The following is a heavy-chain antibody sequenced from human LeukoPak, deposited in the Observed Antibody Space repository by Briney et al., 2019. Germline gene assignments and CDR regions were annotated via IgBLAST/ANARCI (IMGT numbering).Heavy chain of an antibody. CDR1: GFTFSSYS. D-gene: IGHD1-26*01. Sequence: PGGSLRLSCAASGFTFSSYSMNWVRQAPGKGLEWVPYISSSSSTIYYADSVKGRFTISRDNAKNSLYLQTNSLRAEDTAVYYCARAYSETYGLGYYYMDVWGKGTTVTISS. V-gene: IGHV3-48*04. J-gene: IGHJ6*03. CDR3: ARAYSETYGLGYYYMDV. CDR2: ISSSSSTI.